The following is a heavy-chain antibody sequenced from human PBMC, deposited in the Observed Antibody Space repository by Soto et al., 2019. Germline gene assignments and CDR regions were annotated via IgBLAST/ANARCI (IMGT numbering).Heavy chain of an antibody. V-gene: IGHV3-21*04. D-gene: IGHD3-3*01. J-gene: IGHJ5*01. Sequence: EVQLVESGGGLVKPGGSLRLSCAASGFTFTRYSMNWVRQAPGKGLEWVSSISSTTNYIYYGDSMKGRFTISRDNAKNSLYLQMNNLRAEDTAVYYCAHGLPETIFGVLIRFDCWGQGALVTVSS. CDR2: ISSTTNYI. CDR1: GFTFTRYS. CDR3: AHGLPETIFGVLIRFDC.